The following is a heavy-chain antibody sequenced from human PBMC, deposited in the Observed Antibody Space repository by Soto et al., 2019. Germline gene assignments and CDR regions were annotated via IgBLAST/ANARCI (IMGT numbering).Heavy chain of an antibody. J-gene: IGHJ2*01. Sequence: KGLEWVTAISYDVSNKYYADSVKGRFTISRDNSKNTLYLQMNSLRAEDTAVYYCVFFFQAEDGIRDNVPVSAFLLNRSSDL. CDR2: ISYDVSNK. CDR3: VFFFQAEDGIRDNVPVSAFLLNRSSDL. V-gene: IGHV3-30*03. D-gene: IGHD3-16*01.